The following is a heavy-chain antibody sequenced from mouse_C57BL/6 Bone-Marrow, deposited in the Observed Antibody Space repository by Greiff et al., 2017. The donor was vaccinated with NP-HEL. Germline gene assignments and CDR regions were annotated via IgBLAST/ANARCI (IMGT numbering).Heavy chain of an antibody. D-gene: IGHD4-1*01. J-gene: IGHJ1*03. V-gene: IGHV1-18*01. CDR3: ARRTGTGYWYFDV. Sequence: VQLQQSGPELVKPGASVKIPCKASGYTFTDYNMDWVKQSHGKSLEWIGDINPNNGGTIYNQKFKGKATLTVDKSSSTAYMELRSLTSEDTAVYYCARRTGTGYWYFDVWGTGTTVTVSS. CDR2: INPNNGGT. CDR1: GYTFTDYN.